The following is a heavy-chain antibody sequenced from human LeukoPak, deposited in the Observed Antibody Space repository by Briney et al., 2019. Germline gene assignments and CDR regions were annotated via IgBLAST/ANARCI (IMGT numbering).Heavy chain of an antibody. J-gene: IGHJ3*02. V-gene: IGHV1-2*02. Sequence: ASVKVSCKASGYTFTGYYMHWVRQAPGQGLEWMGWINPNSGGTNYAQKFQGRVTMTRDTSISTAYMELSRLRSDDTAVYYCARDGSSSWYIAFDIWGQGTMVTVSS. D-gene: IGHD6-13*01. CDR1: GYTFTGYY. CDR3: ARDGSSSWYIAFDI. CDR2: INPNSGGT.